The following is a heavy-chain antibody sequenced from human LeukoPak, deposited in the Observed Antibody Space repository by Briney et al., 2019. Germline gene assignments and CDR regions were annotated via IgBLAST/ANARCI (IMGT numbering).Heavy chain of an antibody. CDR1: GFTFSSYG. CDR3: ARELGYYYMDV. Sequence: PGGSLRLSCAASGFTFSSYGMNWVRQAPGKGLEWVSSISSSSSYIYYADSVKGRFTISRDNSKNTLYLQMNSLRAEDTAVYYCARELGYYYMDVWGKGTTVTISS. V-gene: IGHV3-21*01. J-gene: IGHJ6*03. D-gene: IGHD3-16*01. CDR2: ISSSSSYI.